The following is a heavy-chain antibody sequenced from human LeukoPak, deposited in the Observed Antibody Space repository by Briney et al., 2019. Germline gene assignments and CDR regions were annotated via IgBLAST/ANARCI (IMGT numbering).Heavy chain of an antibody. Sequence: GGSLRLSCAASGFTFNNNDMRWVRQAQGKGREGVSISSGSGEVIYSADSVKGRFTISRDNSRNTLYLQMNSLRAEDTAVYYCARDGWNYYGAFDIWGQGTMVTVSS. V-gene: IGHV3-23*01. D-gene: IGHD1-7*01. CDR1: GFTFNNND. CDR3: ARDGWNYYGAFDI. J-gene: IGHJ3*02. CDR2: SSGSGEVI.